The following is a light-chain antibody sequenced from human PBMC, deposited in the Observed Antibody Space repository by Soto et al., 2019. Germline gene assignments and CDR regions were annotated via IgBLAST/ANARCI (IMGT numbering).Light chain of an antibody. J-gene: IGKJ1*01. CDR3: QQYNSYSPWT. Sequence: DIQMTQSPSTLSASVGDRVTITCRASQSISSWLAWYQQKPGKAPKLLIYDASSLESGGPSRFSGSGSGTEFTLTISSLQPDDFATYYGQQYNSYSPWTFGQGTKVEIK. CDR1: QSISSW. V-gene: IGKV1-5*01. CDR2: DAS.